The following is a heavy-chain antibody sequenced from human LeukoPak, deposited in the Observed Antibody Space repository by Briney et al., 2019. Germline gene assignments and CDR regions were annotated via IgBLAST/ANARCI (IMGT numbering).Heavy chain of an antibody. J-gene: IGHJ6*02. V-gene: IGHV4-30-2*01. CDR3: ARVQRGYYGMDV. Sequence: SETLSLTCTVSGGSISSYSWSWIRQPPGKGLEWIGYIYHSGSTYYNPSLKSRVTISVDRSKNQFSLKLSSVTAADTAVYYCARVQRGYYGMDVWGQGTTVTVSS. CDR1: GGSISSYS. CDR2: IYHSGST. D-gene: IGHD3-16*01.